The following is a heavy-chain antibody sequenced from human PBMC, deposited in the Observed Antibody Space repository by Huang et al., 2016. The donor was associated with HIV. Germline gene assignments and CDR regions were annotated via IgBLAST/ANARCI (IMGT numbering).Heavy chain of an antibody. CDR1: CFRFSSYG. CDR3: AKGGSAAAVLDF. D-gene: IGHD6-13*01. J-gene: IGHJ4*02. CDR2: RAYDDKTK. V-gene: IGHV3-30*18. Sequence: QVQLVESGGGVVQPGRSLRICCAASCFRFSSYGRHWVRQAPGKGVGWVEVRAYDDKTKYYADSVKGRFSISRDNSKTTVYLQLNSLRLEDTAVYYCAKGGSAAAVLDFWGQGTLVTVSS.